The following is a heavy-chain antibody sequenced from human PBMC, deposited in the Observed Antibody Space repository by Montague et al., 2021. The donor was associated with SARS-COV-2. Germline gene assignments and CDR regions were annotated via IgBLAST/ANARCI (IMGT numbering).Heavy chain of an antibody. CDR3: ARVVTIFGVGDTFDY. Sequence: TLSLTCTVSGGSISSGGYYWSWIRQHPGKGLEWIGYIYYSGSTYYNPSLKSRVTISVGTSKNQFSLKLSSVTAADTAAYYCARVVTIFGVGDTFDYWGQGTLVTVSS. V-gene: IGHV4-31*03. J-gene: IGHJ4*02. D-gene: IGHD3-3*01. CDR1: GGSISSGGYY. CDR2: IYYSGST.